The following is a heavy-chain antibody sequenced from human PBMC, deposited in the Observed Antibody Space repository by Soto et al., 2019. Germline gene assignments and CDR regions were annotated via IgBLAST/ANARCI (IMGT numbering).Heavy chain of an antibody. Sequence: PSETLSLTCTVSGGSNSSGNYYWTWIRQPPGEGLEWIGNIYYSGHAFYNPSLKSRVTISIDTSKNQFSLRLRSVTAADTAVYYCVGIYTGSDSLDPWGQGILVTSPQ. CDR1: GGSNSSGNYY. V-gene: IGHV4-30-4*01. CDR2: IYYSGHA. J-gene: IGHJ5*02. CDR3: VGIYTGSDSLDP. D-gene: IGHD3-10*01.